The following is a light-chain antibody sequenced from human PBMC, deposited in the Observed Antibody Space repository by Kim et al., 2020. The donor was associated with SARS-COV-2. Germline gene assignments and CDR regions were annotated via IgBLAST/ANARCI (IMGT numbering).Light chain of an antibody. Sequence: DIQLTQSPSFLSASVGNRVTITCRASQGISGYLAWYQQKPGTAPKLLIYSVSTLQSGVPSRFSGSGSGTEFTLTISSLQPEDFATYYCQQGDTFGQGTKVDIK. V-gene: IGKV1-9*01. CDR3: QQGDT. J-gene: IGKJ2*01. CDR2: SVS. CDR1: QGISGY.